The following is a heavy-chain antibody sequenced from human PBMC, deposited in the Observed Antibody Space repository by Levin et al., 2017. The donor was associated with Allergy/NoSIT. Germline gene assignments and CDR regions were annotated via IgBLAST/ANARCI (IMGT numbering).Heavy chain of an antibody. Sequence: GESLKISCAASGFSFNTYAMNWVRQAPGKGLEWVSTISGSGGTTYYADSVKGRFTISRDNSKNTLYLQMNSLRAEDTAVYYCAKGDGFRPRFDSWGQGTLVTVSS. CDR3: AKGDGFRPRFDS. CDR2: ISGSGGTT. V-gene: IGHV3-23*01. CDR1: GFSFNTYA. J-gene: IGHJ4*02. D-gene: IGHD3-10*01.